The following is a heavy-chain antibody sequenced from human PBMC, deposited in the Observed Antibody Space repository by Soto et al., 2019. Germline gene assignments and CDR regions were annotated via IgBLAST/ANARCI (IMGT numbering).Heavy chain of an antibody. J-gene: IGHJ4*02. CDR1: GYTFTEFD. D-gene: IGHD3-3*01. V-gene: IGHV1-8*01. CDR2: MNTNTGNT. CDR3: ARAVRFFGGRAGY. Sequence: ASVKVSCKTSGYTFTEFDINWVRQAPGQGLEWMGWMNTNTGNTGYAQKFQGRVTMTRDTSISTAYMELRRLRSEDTAVYYCARAVRFFGGRAGYWGQGTLVTVSS.